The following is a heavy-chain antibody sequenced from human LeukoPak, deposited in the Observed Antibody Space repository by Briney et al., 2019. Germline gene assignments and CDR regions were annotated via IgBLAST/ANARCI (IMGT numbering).Heavy chain of an antibody. D-gene: IGHD3-22*01. J-gene: IGHJ4*02. Sequence: GGSLRLSCAASGFTFSSYWMSWVRQAPGKGLEWVANIKRDGSEKYYVDSVKGRFTISRDNAKNLLYLQMNSLRAEDTAVYYCARDVTYYYDSSGYYPVDYWGQGTLVTVSS. CDR3: ARDVTYYYDSSGYYPVDY. V-gene: IGHV3-7*01. CDR1: GFTFSSYW. CDR2: IKRDGSEK.